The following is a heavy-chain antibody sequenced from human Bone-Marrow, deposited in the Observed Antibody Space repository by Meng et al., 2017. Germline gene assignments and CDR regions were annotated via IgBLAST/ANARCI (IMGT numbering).Heavy chain of an antibody. CDR3: ASGYCSGGSCYHFPVLRNFDY. CDR1: GFTFSSYE. CDR2: ISSSGSTI. Sequence: GESLKISCAASGFTFSSYEMNWVRQAPGKGLEWVSYISSSGSTIYYADSVKGRFTISRDNAKNSLYLQMNSLRAEDTAVYYCASGYCSGGSCYHFPVLRNFDYWGQGTLVTVSS. V-gene: IGHV3-48*03. J-gene: IGHJ4*02. D-gene: IGHD2-15*01.